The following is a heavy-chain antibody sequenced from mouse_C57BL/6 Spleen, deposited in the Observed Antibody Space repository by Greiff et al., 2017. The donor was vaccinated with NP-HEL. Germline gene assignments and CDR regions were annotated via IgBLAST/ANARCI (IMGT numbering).Heavy chain of an antibody. CDR3: ARLGRVYFDY. CDR2: IYPGDGDT. V-gene: IGHV1-82*01. CDR1: GYAFSSSW. J-gene: IGHJ2*01. Sequence: QVQLKQSGPELVKPGASVKISCKASGYAFSSSWMNWVKQRPGKGLEWIGRIYPGDGDTNYNGKFKGKATLTADKSSSTAYMQLSSLTSEDSAVYFCARLGRVYFDYWGQGTTLTVSS. D-gene: IGHD4-1*01.